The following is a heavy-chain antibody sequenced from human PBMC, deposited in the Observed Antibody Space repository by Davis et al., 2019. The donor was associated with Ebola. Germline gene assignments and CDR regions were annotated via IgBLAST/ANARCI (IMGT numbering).Heavy chain of an antibody. D-gene: IGHD3-22*01. CDR2: IANHGGTK. V-gene: IGHV3-30-3*01. J-gene: IGHJ4*02. CDR1: GFTFSNTA. Sequence: PGGSLRLSCAASGFTFSNTAIHWLRQAPGEGLEWVAVIANHGGTKYAESLEGRISISRDNSKNTVYLQMNSLRAEDTAVYYCAPEHRSGSSGLSYFEHWGLGTLVTVSS. CDR3: APEHRSGSSGLSYFEH.